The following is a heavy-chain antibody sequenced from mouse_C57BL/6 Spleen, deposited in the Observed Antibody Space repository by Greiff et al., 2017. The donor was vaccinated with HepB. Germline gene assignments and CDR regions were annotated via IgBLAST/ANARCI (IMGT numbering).Heavy chain of an antibody. CDR3: GRRGPMGLRPSMTMDY. V-gene: IGHV1-42*01. Sequence: EVQGVESGPELVKPGASVKISCKASGYSFTGYYMHWVKQSPEKSLEWIGEINPSTGGTTYNQKFKAKATLTVDKSSSTAYMQLKSLTSEDSAVYYCGRRGPMGLRPSMTMDYWGQGTSVTVSS. CDR1: GYSFTGYY. CDR2: INPSTGGT. D-gene: IGHD2-4*01. J-gene: IGHJ4*01.